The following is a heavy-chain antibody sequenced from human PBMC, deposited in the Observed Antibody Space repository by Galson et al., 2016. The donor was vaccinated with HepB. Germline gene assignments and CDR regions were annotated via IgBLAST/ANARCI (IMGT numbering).Heavy chain of an antibody. CDR2: MSSSSRLI. CDR3: VGASDSSGWFPSFDAFAL. V-gene: IGHV3-21*01. CDR1: GLTFSSYS. Sequence: SLRLSCAASGLTFSSYSMNWVRQAPGKGLGWVSFMSSSSRLIFYADSVKGRFTISRDHAKNSLVLQMNSLRAEDTALYYCVGASDSSGWFPSFDAFALWGQGTMVTVSS. J-gene: IGHJ3*01. D-gene: IGHD6-19*01.